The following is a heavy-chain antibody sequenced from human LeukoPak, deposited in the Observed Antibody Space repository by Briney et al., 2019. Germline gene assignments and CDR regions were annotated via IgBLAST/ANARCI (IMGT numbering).Heavy chain of an antibody. J-gene: IGHJ3*02. CDR3: ARDLPKTGYVGALDI. Sequence: ASVTVSCKATGYTFTDYYILWVRQDPGQGPEWMGWISPNSGGTNYAQNFKGRVTMTRDTSISTAYMELNSLTSDDTAVYYCARDLPKTGYVGALDIWGQGTMVTVPS. D-gene: IGHD5-12*01. V-gene: IGHV1-2*02. CDR2: ISPNSGGT. CDR1: GYTFTDYY.